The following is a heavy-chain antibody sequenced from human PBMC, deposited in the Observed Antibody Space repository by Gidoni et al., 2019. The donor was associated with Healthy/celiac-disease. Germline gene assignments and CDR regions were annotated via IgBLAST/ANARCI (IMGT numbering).Heavy chain of an antibody. CDR3: TTDTRALENWEVDY. V-gene: IGHV3-15*01. J-gene: IGHJ4*02. D-gene: IGHD1-26*01. CDR2: IKSKTDGGTT. Sequence: IKSKTDGGTTDYAAPVKGRFTISRDDSKNTLYLQMNSLKTEDTAVYYCTTDTRALENWEVDYWGQGTLVTVSS.